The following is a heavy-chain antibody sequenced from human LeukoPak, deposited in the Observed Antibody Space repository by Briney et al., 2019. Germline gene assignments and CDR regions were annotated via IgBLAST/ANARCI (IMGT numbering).Heavy chain of an antibody. D-gene: IGHD6-19*01. CDR2: IYHSGST. Sequence: PSETLSLTCAVSGGSISSGGYSWSWIRQPPGKGLEWIGYIYHSGSTYYNPSLKSRVTVSVDTSKNQFSLKLSSVTAADTAVYYCARASGYSSGWYAVPDFDYWGQGTLVTVSS. J-gene: IGHJ4*02. CDR3: ARASGYSSGWYAVPDFDY. CDR1: GGSISSGGYS. V-gene: IGHV4-30-2*01.